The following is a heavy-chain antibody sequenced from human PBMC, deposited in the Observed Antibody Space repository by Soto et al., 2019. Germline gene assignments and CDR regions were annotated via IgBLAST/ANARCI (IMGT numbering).Heavy chain of an antibody. D-gene: IGHD5-18*01. Sequence: SLCLAGPVSGGSISSVGYYGSWIRQHPGKGLEWIGYIYYSGSTYYNPSLKSRVTISVDTSKNQFSLKLSSVTAADTAVYYSARDWSPSGYSYGKGWFDPWGQGTLVTVYS. CDR2: IYYSGST. CDR1: GGSISSVGYY. CDR3: ARDWSPSGYSYGKGWFDP. V-gene: IGHV4-31*03. J-gene: IGHJ5*02.